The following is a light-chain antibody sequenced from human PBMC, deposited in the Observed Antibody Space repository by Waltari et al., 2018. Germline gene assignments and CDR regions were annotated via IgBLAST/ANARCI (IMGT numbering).Light chain of an antibody. J-gene: IGLJ3*02. Sequence: QSALTQPASVSGSPGQSITNPCTGPSSDVGGDNHVSRYQQHPGKAPKVMIYDVSDRPSGVSNRFSGSKSGNTASLTISGLQAEDEADYYCSSYTSNNIRVFGGGTKLTVL. V-gene: IGLV2-14*03. CDR1: SSDVGGDNH. CDR3: SSYTSNNIRV. CDR2: DVS.